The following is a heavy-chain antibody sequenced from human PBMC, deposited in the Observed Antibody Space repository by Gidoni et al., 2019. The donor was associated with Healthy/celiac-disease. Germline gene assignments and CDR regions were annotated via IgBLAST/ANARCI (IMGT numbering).Heavy chain of an antibody. Sequence: VQLVQSGAAVKKPGESLKISCKGSGYSFTSSWIGWVRQMPGKGLEWMGIIYPGDSDTRYSPSFQGQVTISADKSISTDYLQWSSLKASDTAMYYCARHRRPGGNYTYFDYWGQGTLVTVSS. CDR1: GYSFTSSW. V-gene: IGHV5-51*01. CDR3: ARHRRPGGNYTYFDY. J-gene: IGHJ4*02. D-gene: IGHD4-4*01. CDR2: IYPGDSDT.